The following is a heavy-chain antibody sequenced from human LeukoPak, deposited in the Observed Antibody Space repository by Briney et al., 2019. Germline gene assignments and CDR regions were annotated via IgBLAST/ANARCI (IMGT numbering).Heavy chain of an antibody. J-gene: IGHJ4*02. CDR2: IWYDGSTK. V-gene: IGHV3-33*01. CDR1: GFSFSNYG. Sequence: GGSLRLSCAASGFSFSNYGMHWVRQAPGKGLEWVALIWYDGSTKSYADSVKGRFTISRDNFKNTLYLQMNSLRAEDTAVYHCARGGITVAGRPSYYFDYWGQGTLVTVSS. CDR3: ARGGITVAGRPSYYFDY. D-gene: IGHD6-19*01.